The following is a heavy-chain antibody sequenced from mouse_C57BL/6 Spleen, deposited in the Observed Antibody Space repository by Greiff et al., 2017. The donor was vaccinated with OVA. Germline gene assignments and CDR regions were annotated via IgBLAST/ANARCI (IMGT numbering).Heavy chain of an antibody. D-gene: IGHD2-1*01. CDR1: GYTFTDYY. CDR2: INPNNGGT. CDR3: ARVGNRYAMDY. V-gene: IGHV1-26*01. J-gene: IGHJ4*01. Sequence: VQLQQSGPELVKPGASVKISCKASGYTFTDYYMNWVKQSHGKSLEWIGDINPNNGGTSYNQKFKGKATLTVDKSSSTAYMELRSLTSEDSAVYYCARVGNRYAMDYWGQGTSVTVSS.